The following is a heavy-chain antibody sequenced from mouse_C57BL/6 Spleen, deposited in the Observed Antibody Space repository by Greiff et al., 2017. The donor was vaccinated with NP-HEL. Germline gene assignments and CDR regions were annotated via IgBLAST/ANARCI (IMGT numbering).Heavy chain of an antibody. D-gene: IGHD2-5*01. CDR1: GFTFTDYY. Sequence: DVHLVESGGGLVQPGGSLSLSCAASGFTFTDYYMSWVRQPPGKALEWLGFIRNKANGYTTEYSASVKGRFTISRDTSQSILYLQMNALRAEDSATYYCARYESNDWYFDVWGTGTTVTVSS. J-gene: IGHJ1*03. CDR3: ARYESNDWYFDV. CDR2: IRNKANGYTT. V-gene: IGHV7-3*01.